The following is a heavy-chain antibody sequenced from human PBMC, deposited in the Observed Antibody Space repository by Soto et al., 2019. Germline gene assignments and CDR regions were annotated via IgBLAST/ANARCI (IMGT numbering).Heavy chain of an antibody. CDR3: TRGNWFDP. V-gene: IGHV1-24*01. J-gene: IGHJ5*02. CDR2: SDREDGET. Sequence: QVRLIQSGTEVKKPGASVKVSCSLSGSALTELSLHWVRQAPGKGLEWMGCSDREDGETFYAQKFEGRLTITDDTSTNTAYMELRSLGSEDTAVYYSTRGNWFDPWGQGTLVAVSS. CDR1: GSALTELS.